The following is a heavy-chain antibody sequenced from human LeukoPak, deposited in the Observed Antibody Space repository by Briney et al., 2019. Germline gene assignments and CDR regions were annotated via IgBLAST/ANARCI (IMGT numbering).Heavy chain of an antibody. CDR3: ARRPRYDYGPHFDY. D-gene: IGHD4/OR15-4a*01. CDR2: IYPGDSDT. V-gene: IGHV5-51*01. Sequence: GEALKISCRGSGYSFTTYWIGWVRQMPGEGLEWRGIIYPGDSDTRYSPSFQGQVIISADKSITTAYLQWSSLQASDTAMYYCARRPRYDYGPHFDYWGQGTLVTVSS. CDR1: GYSFTTYW. J-gene: IGHJ4*02.